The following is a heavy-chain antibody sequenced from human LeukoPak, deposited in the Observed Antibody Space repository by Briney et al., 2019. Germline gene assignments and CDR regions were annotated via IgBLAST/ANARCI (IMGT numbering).Heavy chain of an antibody. D-gene: IGHD6-13*01. Sequence: GASVKVSCTASGYTFTSYDINWVRQAPGQGLEWMGWMNPNSGNTGYAQKFQGRVTMTRDTSISTAYMELSSLRSEDTAVYYCARGWSQVLYSSSWYGGDYWGQGTLVTVSS. CDR1: GYTFTSYD. CDR3: ARGWSQVLYSSSWYGGDY. J-gene: IGHJ4*02. CDR2: MNPNSGNT. V-gene: IGHV1-8*01.